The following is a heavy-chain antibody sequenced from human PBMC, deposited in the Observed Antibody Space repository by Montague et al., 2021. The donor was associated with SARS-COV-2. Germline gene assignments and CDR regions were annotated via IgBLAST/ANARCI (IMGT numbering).Heavy chain of an antibody. D-gene: IGHD3-3*01. CDR1: GGSISSYY. CDR3: ARQPVAHFTLFGLVTSLDY. CDR2: IYYSGST. J-gene: IGHJ4*01. V-gene: IGHV4-59*08. Sequence: SETLSLTCTVSGGSISSYYWSWIRQPPGKGLEWIGYIYYSGSTNYNPSLKSRVTISVDTSKNQFSLKLSSVTAADTAVYYCARQPVAHFTLFGLVTSLDYWGQGTLVTVSS.